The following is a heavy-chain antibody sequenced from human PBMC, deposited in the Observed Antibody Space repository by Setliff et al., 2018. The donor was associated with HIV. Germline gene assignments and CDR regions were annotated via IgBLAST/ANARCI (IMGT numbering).Heavy chain of an antibody. J-gene: IGHJ5*01. D-gene: IGHD3-10*01. V-gene: IGHV3-15*01. CDR1: GFTSSKSW. Sequence: PGGSLRLSCAAAGFTSSKSWMSWFRQTQGKGLEWVGRIKSRTVTETTDVAPPVKGRFTISRDVSQNMVYLQMNSLKTEDTAMYYCTPIHNYTDHSPDSWGQGTLVTVSS. CDR2: IKSRTVTETT. CDR3: TPIHNYTDHSPDS.